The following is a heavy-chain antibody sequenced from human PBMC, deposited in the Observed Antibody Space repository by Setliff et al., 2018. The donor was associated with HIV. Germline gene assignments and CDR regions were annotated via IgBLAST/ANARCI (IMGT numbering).Heavy chain of an antibody. CDR3: ARHDDTSSWLDAFDI. V-gene: IGHV4-34*01. D-gene: IGHD6-13*01. CDR1: GGSFSGYY. Sequence: PSETLSLTCAVYGGSFSGYYWSWIRQPPGKGLEWIGSIYHSGSTYYNPSLKSRVTISVDTSKNEFSLKLSSVTAADTAVYYCARHDDTSSWLDAFDIWGQGTMVTVSS. CDR2: IYHSGST. J-gene: IGHJ3*02.